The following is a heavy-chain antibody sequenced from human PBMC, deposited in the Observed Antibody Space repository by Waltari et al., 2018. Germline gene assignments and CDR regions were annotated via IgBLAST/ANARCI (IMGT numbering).Heavy chain of an antibody. V-gene: IGHV3-21*01. CDR2: ISSSSSYI. CDR1: GFTFSSYS. D-gene: IGHD2-2*02. J-gene: IGHJ6*03. Sequence: EVQLVESGGGLVKPGGSLRLSCAASGFTFSSYSMNWVRQAPGKGLEWVSSISSSSSYIYYADSVKGRFTISRDNAKNSLYLQMNSLRAEDTAVYYCARVGYCSSTSCYTENYYYYYYMDVWGKGTTVTISS. CDR3: ARVGYCSSTSCYTENYYYYYYMDV.